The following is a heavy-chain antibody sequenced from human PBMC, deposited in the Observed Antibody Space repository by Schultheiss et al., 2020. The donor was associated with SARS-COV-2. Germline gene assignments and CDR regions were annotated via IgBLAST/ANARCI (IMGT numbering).Heavy chain of an antibody. CDR1: GDSLDTSSYY. J-gene: IGHJ4*02. D-gene: IGHD3-10*01. CDR2: IFSSGGT. Sequence: SETLSLTCTVSGDSLDTSSYYWVWVRQAPGKGLEWIGSIFSSGGTPYNPSLKSRVTMSADISKNQFSLNLRSMTAADTAVYYCARLGVPGRGKSYYWGQGTRVTVAS. V-gene: IGHV4-39*01. CDR3: ARLGVPGRGKSYY.